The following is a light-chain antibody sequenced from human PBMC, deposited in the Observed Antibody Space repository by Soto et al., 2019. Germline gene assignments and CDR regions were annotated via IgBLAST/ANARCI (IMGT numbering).Light chain of an antibody. CDR3: SSYTITSTLYV. CDR2: DVS. CDR1: SSDVGGYNY. Sequence: QSALTQPASVSGSPGQSITISCTGTSSDVGGYNYVSWYQQHPGKAPKLMIYDVSNRPSGVSNRFSGSKSGNTASLTISGLLAEDEADYYCSSYTITSTLYVFGTGTKLTVL. V-gene: IGLV2-14*01. J-gene: IGLJ1*01.